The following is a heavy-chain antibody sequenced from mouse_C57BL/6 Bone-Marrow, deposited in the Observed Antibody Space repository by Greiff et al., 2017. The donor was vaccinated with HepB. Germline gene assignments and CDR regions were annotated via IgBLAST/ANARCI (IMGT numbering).Heavy chain of an antibody. Sequence: VQLQQSGAELVRPGASVKLSCTASGFNIKDDYMHWVKQRPEQGLEWIGWIDPENGDTEYASKFQGKATITADTSSNTAYLQLSSLTSEDTAVYYCTTKGDYDARGYFDVWGTGTTVTVSS. D-gene: IGHD2-4*01. V-gene: IGHV14-4*01. J-gene: IGHJ1*03. CDR2: IDPENGDT. CDR1: GFNIKDDY. CDR3: TTKGDYDARGYFDV.